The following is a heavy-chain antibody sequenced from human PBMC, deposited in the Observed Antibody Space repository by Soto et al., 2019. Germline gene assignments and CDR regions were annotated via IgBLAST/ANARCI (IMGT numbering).Heavy chain of an antibody. V-gene: IGHV1-46*03. CDR1: GYTFTSYY. J-gene: IGHJ6*03. D-gene: IGHD6-6*01. CDR2: INPSGGST. Sequence: ASVKVSCKASGYTFTSYYMHWVRQAPGQGLEWMGIINPSGGSTSYAQKNQGRVTMTRDTSTSTVYMELSSLSSEDTAVYYCVRGGSIAARPGYYYYYMDVWGKGTTVTVSS. CDR3: VRGGSIAARPGYYYYYMDV.